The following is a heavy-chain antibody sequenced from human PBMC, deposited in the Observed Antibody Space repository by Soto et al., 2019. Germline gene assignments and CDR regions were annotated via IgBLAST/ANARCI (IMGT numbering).Heavy chain of an antibody. D-gene: IGHD5-12*01. Sequence: SETLSLTCTVSGDSIISGGYYWTWIRQQPGKGLEWIGYIYYSGTTYYNPSLESRLTISADTSKNQFSLKLSSVTAADTAVYYCARDRDGYNSVDGRGQGTLVTVSS. CDR1: GDSIISGGYY. V-gene: IGHV4-31*03. CDR2: IYYSGTT. CDR3: ARDRDGYNSVDG. J-gene: IGHJ4*02.